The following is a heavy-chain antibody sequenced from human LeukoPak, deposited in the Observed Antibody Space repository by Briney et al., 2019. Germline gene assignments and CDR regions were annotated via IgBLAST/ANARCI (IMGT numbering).Heavy chain of an antibody. J-gene: IGHJ3*01. Sequence: GESLQISCQTSGYTFIHYWISWVRQVPGKGLEWMGRIEPIDSYTNYGPPFQGHSTISADRSLNTSYLLWSGLKASDTAMYFCARHGPTYFYDSRGVDVWGRGTMVIVSS. CDR2: IEPIDSYT. CDR3: ARHGPTYFYDSRGVDV. CDR1: GYTFIHYW. D-gene: IGHD3-22*01. V-gene: IGHV5-10-1*01.